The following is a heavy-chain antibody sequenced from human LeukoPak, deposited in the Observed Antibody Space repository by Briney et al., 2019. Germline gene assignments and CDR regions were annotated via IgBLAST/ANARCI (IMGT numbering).Heavy chain of an antibody. D-gene: IGHD6-13*01. CDR3: ARGAADYDYYMDV. V-gene: IGHV3-23*01. CDR1: GFTFSSYA. Sequence: GGSLRLSCAASGFTFSSYAMSWVRQAPGKGLEWVSAISGSGGSTYYADSVKGRFTISSDNSKNTLYLQTNSLRAEDTAVYYCARGAADYDYYMDVWGKGTTVTVSS. CDR2: ISGSGGST. J-gene: IGHJ6*03.